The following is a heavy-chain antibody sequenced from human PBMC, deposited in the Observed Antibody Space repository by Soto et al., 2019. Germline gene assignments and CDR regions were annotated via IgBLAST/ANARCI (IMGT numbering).Heavy chain of an antibody. CDR2: IYHSGST. Sequence: SETLSLTCAVSGGSISSGGYSWSWIRQPPGKGLEWIGYIYHSGSTYYNPSLKSRVTISVDRSKNQFSLKLSSVTAADTAVYYCASSGYYYGFDYWGQGTLVTVSS. V-gene: IGHV4-30-2*01. J-gene: IGHJ4*02. CDR1: GGSISSGGYS. CDR3: ASSGYYYGFDY. D-gene: IGHD3-22*01.